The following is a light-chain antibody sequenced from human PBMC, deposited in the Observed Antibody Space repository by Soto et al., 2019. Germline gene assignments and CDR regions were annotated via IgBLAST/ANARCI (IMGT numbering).Light chain of an antibody. V-gene: IGKV3-20*01. CDR3: QQYGGPQRT. CDR2: GAS. J-gene: IGKJ3*01. Sequence: EIVLTQSPGTLSLSPGERATLSYRASQSVTATYLAWYQQKAGQAPRLLIYGASSRATGIPDRFSGSGSGADFTLTISRLEPEDFAVYYCQQYGGPQRTFGPGTKVDIK. CDR1: QSVTATY.